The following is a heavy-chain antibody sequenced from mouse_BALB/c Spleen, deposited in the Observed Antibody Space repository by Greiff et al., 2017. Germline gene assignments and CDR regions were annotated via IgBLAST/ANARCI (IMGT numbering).Heavy chain of an antibody. V-gene: IGHV1-62-3*01. J-gene: IGHJ2*01. Sequence: QVQLHQPGAELVKPGASVKLSCTASGYTFTSYWMHWVKQRPGRGLEWIGRIDPNSGGTKYNEKFKSKATLTADKPSSTAYMQLSSLTSEDSAVYYCTRREYGNQYYFDYWGQGTTLTVSS. CDR3: TRREYGNQYYFDY. CDR1: GYTFTSYW. CDR2: IDPNSGGT. D-gene: IGHD2-10*02.